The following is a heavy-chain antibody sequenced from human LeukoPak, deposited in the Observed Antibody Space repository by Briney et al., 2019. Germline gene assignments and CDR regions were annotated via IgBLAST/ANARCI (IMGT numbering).Heavy chain of an antibody. Sequence: GGSLRLSCAASGFSFSTYSMHWVRQAPGKGLEWVSSIDGRSNYKYYADSVKGRFTISRDNAKNSLYLQMNSLRAEDTAVYYCARGRMNLFQHWGQGTLVTVSS. CDR2: IDGRSNYK. D-gene: IGHD1-14*01. V-gene: IGHV3-21*01. CDR3: ARGRMNLFQH. J-gene: IGHJ1*01. CDR1: GFSFSTYS.